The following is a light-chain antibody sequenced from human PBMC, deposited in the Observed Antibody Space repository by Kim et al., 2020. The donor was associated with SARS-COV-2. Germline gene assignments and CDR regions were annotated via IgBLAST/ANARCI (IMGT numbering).Light chain of an antibody. Sequence: SVGDRVTITCRGSQGISNYLAWYQQRPGKVPKLLIYAASALQSGVPSRFSGSGSGTDFTLTISSLQPEDVATYYCQKYNSAPPWTFGQGTKVDIK. V-gene: IGKV1-27*01. CDR1: QGISNY. CDR2: AAS. CDR3: QKYNSAPPWT. J-gene: IGKJ1*01.